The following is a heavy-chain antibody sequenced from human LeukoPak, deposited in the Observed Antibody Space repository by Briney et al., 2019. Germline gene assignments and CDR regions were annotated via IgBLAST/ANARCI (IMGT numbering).Heavy chain of an antibody. D-gene: IGHD3-3*01. CDR1: GFTFSDYY. J-gene: IGHJ4*02. V-gene: IGHV3-11*04. Sequence: PGGSLRLSCAASGFTFSDYYMSWIRQAPGTGLEWVSYISSSGSTIYYADYVKGRITIARDNAKNSLYLQMNSLRAEDTAVYYCARDLYYDFWSGIFDYWGQGTLVTVSS. CDR2: ISSSGSTI. CDR3: ARDLYYDFWSGIFDY.